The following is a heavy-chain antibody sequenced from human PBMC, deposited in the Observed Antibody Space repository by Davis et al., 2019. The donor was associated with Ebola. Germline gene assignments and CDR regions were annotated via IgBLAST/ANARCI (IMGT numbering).Heavy chain of an antibody. CDR2: IYPGDSDT. Sequence: PGGSLRLSCKGSAYSFTSYWIGWVRQMPGKGLEWMGIIYPGDSDTRYSPSFQGQVTISADKSISTAYLQWSSLKASDTAMYYCARHASLAAAGGFDYWGQGTLVTVSS. CDR1: AYSFTSYW. V-gene: IGHV5-51*01. J-gene: IGHJ4*02. D-gene: IGHD6-13*01. CDR3: ARHASLAAAGGFDY.